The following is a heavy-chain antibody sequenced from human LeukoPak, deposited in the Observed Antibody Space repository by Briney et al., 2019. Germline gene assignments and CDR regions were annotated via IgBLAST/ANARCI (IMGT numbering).Heavy chain of an antibody. CDR1: GVSFSGYY. Sequence: SETLSLTCAVYGVSFSGYYWSWIRQPPGKGLEWIGEINHSGSTNYNPSLKSRVTISVDTSKNQFSLKLSSVTAADTAVYYCARGPYVWGSYRFLDYWGQGTLVTVSS. CDR3: ARGPYVWGSYRFLDY. CDR2: INHSGST. V-gene: IGHV4-34*01. D-gene: IGHD3-16*02. J-gene: IGHJ4*02.